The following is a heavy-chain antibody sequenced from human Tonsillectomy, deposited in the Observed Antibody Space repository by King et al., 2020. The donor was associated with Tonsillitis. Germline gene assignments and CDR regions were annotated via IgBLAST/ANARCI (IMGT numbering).Heavy chain of an antibody. CDR3: ARDGSYYYDSSGYYFFDY. V-gene: IGHV3-21*01. CDR2: ISSSSSYI. CDR1: GFTFSSYS. J-gene: IGHJ4*02. Sequence: VQLVESGGGLVKPGGSLRLSCAASGFTFSSYSMNWVRQAPGKGLEWVSSISSSSSYIYYSDLVKGRFTISRDNDKNSLFLQMNSLRAEDTAVYYCARDGSYYYDSSGYYFFDYWGQGTLVTVSS. D-gene: IGHD3-22*01.